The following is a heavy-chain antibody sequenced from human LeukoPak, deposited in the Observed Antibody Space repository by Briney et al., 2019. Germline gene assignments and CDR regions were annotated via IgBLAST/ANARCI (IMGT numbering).Heavy chain of an antibody. D-gene: IGHD1-26*01. V-gene: IGHV3-30-3*01. Sequence: GRSLRLFCAASGFTFSSYAMHWVRQAPGKGLEWVAVISYDGSNKYYADSVKGRFTISRDNSKNTLYLQMNSLRAEDTAVYYCAREWELTEFDYWGQGTLVTVSS. CDR2: ISYDGSNK. CDR3: AREWELTEFDY. CDR1: GFTFSSYA. J-gene: IGHJ4*02.